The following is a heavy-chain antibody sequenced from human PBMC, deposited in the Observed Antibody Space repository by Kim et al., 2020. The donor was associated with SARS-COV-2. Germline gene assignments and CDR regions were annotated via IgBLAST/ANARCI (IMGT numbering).Heavy chain of an antibody. CDR3: ARDGRWGEAVAYCGGDCYSTGGWLDY. CDR1: GFTFSSYA. J-gene: IGHJ4*02. V-gene: IGHV3-30-3*01. CDR2: ISYDGSNK. D-gene: IGHD2-21*02. Sequence: GGSLRLSCAASGFTFSSYAMHWVRQAPGKGLEWVAVISYDGSNKYYADSVKGRFTISRDNSKNTLYLQMNSLRAEDTAVYYCARDGRWGEAVAYCGGDCYSTGGWLDYWGQGTLVTVSS.